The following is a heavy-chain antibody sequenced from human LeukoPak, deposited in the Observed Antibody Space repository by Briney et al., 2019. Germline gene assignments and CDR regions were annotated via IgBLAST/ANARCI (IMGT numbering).Heavy chain of an antibody. V-gene: IGHV1-2*02. J-gene: IGHJ4*02. Sequence: GASVKVSCQASGYTFTGYYMHGLRQAPPQGLEWMGWINPNSGGTNYAQKFQGRVTMTRDTSISTAYMELSRLRSDDTAVYYCARGQGYSSSEADYWGQGTLVTVSS. D-gene: IGHD6-13*01. CDR1: GYTFTGYY. CDR3: ARGQGYSSSEADY. CDR2: INPNSGGT.